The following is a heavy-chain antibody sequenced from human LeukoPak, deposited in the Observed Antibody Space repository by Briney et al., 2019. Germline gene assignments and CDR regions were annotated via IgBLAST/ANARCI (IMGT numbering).Heavy chain of an antibody. CDR3: AKEVVPGTSRSFDY. CDR2: LSFGGGTI. CDR1: GFTFSTYW. V-gene: IGHV3-23*01. J-gene: IGHJ4*02. D-gene: IGHD2-2*01. Sequence: GGSLRLSCAASGFTFSTYWMHWVRQAPGKGLECVSSLSFGGGTIYYADSVKGRFTISRDTSKNTLYLQMNSLRAEDTAIYYCAKEVVPGTSRSFDYWGQGTLVTVSS.